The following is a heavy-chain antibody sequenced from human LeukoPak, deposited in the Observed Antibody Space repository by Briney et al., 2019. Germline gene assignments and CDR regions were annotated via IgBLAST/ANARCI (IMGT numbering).Heavy chain of an antibody. CDR3: ARSPYSESYYGDALDI. D-gene: IGHD1-26*01. J-gene: IGHJ3*02. V-gene: IGHV3-21*01. Sequence: GGSLRLSCAASGFTFSSYSMNWVRQAPGKGLEWVSSISSSSSYIYYADSVKGRFTISRDNAKNSLYLQMNSLRAEDTAVYYCARSPYSESYYGDALDIWGQGTVVTASS. CDR1: GFTFSSYS. CDR2: ISSSSSYI.